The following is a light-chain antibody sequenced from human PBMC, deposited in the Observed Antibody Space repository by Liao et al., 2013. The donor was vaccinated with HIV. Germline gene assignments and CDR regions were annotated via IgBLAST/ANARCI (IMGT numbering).Light chain of an antibody. Sequence: SYEVTQPPSVSVSPGQTASITCSGDHLGDKYTCWYQQKPGQSPVLVIYQDSRRPLGIPERFSGSNSENTGTLTISGTQAMDEADYYCQAWDSSTVVFGGGTKLTVL. CDR1: HLGDKY. CDR2: QDS. J-gene: IGLJ3*02. V-gene: IGLV3-1*01. CDR3: QAWDSSTVV.